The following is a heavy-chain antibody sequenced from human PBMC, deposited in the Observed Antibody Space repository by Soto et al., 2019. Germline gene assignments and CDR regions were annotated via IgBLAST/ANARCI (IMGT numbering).Heavy chain of an antibody. V-gene: IGHV4-59*01. CDR2: IYYSRST. CDR1: GGSISSYY. CDR3: PRSARAYSDYGPYNY. D-gene: IGHD5-12*01. Sequence: SETLSLTCTLSGGSISSYYWNWIRQPPGKGLEWIGYIYYSRSTDYIPSLKSLVTISVDTSKDQFSLKLSSVTAADTARYYCPRSARAYSDYGPYNYWGKVALVTVSS. J-gene: IGHJ4*02.